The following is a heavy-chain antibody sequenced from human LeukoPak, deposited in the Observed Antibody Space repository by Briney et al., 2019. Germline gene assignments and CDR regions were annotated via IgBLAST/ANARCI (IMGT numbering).Heavy chain of an antibody. CDR2: ISYDGSNK. J-gene: IGHJ4*02. CDR3: AKAGTGTNMIFDY. CDR1: GFTFSSYA. D-gene: IGHD1-1*01. Sequence: GGSLRLSCAASGFTFSSYAMHWVRQAPGKGLEWVAVISYDGSNKYYADSVKGRFTISRDNSKNTLYLQMNSLRAEDTAVYYCAKAGTGTNMIFDYWGQGTLVTVSS. V-gene: IGHV3-30*04.